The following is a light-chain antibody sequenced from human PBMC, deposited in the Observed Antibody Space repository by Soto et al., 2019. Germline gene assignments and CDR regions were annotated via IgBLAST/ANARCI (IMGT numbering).Light chain of an antibody. CDR1: QGISNY. Sequence: IQLTQSPSSLSASVGDRVTITCRASQGISNYLAWYQQKPGKVPKLLIYKASTLESGVPSRFSGSGSGTEFTLAISSLQPDDFATYFCQQYYTYPWTFGQGTKVDIK. CDR2: KAS. CDR3: QQYYTYPWT. V-gene: IGKV1-13*02. J-gene: IGKJ1*01.